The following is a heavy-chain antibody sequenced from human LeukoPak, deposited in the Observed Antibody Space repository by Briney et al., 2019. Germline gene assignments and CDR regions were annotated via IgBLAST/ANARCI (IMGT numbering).Heavy chain of an antibody. CDR1: GFTFSSYG. CDR2: IWYDGSNK. CDR3: ARDHGSGSYFSHCDY. D-gene: IGHD3-10*01. V-gene: IGHV3-33*01. J-gene: IGHJ4*02. Sequence: PGRSLRLSCAASGFTFSSYGMHWVRQAPDKGLEWVADIWYDGSNKYYADSVKGRFTISRDNSKNTLYLQMNSLRAEDTAVYYCARDHGSGSYFSHCDYWGQGTLVTVSS.